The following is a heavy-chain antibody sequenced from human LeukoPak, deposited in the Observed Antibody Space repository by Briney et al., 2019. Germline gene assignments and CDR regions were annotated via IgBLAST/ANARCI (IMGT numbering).Heavy chain of an antibody. CDR2: IIPIFGTA. CDR3: ARQEVYCSGGSCYNYRPHAYYGMDV. V-gene: IGHV1-69*13. CDR1: GGTFSSYA. D-gene: IGHD2-15*01. Sequence: ASVKVSCKASGGTFSSYAISWVRQAPGQGLEWMGGIIPIFGTANYAQKFQGRVTITADESTSTAYMELSSLRSEDTAVYYCARQEVYCSGGSCYNYRPHAYYGMDVWGQGTTVTVSS. J-gene: IGHJ6*02.